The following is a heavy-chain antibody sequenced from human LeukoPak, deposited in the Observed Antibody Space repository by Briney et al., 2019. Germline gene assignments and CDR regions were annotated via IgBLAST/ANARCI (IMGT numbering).Heavy chain of an antibody. CDR2: IYDSGST. CDR1: GGSISSYY. D-gene: IGHD2-15*01. CDR3: AREAPDGGIFDY. Sequence: PPETLSLTCTVSGGSISSYYWSWIRQPPGKGLEWIGYIYDSGSTNYNPSLKSRVTISVDTSKDQFSLKLSSVTAADTAVYYCAREAPDGGIFDYWGQGTLVTVSS. J-gene: IGHJ4*02. V-gene: IGHV4-59*01.